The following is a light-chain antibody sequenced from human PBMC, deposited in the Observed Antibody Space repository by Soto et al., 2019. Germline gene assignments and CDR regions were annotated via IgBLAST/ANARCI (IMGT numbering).Light chain of an antibody. CDR3: SSYTTSNTRQIV. CDR2: DVT. CDR1: SSDVXGYNY. J-gene: IGLJ1*01. V-gene: IGLV2-14*03. Sequence: QSALTQPASVSGSXXXSITXXCTGTSSDVXGYNYVSWYQHHPGKAPKLIIYDVTNRPSGVSNPFSGSKSGNTASLTISGLQPEDEADYYCSSYTTSNTRQIVFGTGTKLTVL.